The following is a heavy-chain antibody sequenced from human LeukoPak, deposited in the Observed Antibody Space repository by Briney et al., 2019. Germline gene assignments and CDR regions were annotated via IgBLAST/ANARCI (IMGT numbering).Heavy chain of an antibody. CDR3: AKRGVVIRVILVGFHKEAYYFDS. J-gene: IGHJ4*02. V-gene: IGHV3-23*01. CDR2: ISDSGGRT. D-gene: IGHD3-22*01. Sequence: GGSLRLSCAASGFTFSSYAMSWVRQAPGKGLEWVSAISDSGGRTNYADSVKGRFTISRDNPKNTLYLQMNSLRAEDTAVYFCAKRGVVIRVILVGFHKEAYYFDSWGQGALVTVSS. CDR1: GFTFSSYA.